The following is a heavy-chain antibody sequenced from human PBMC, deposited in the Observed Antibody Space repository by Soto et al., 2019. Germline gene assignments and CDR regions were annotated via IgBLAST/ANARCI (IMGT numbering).Heavy chain of an antibody. D-gene: IGHD6-19*01. V-gene: IGHV1-69*13. CDR3: ARGGQRSIAVAPDPPYYFDY. CDR2: IIPIFGTA. Sequence: SVKVSCKASGGTFSSYAISWVRQAPGQGLEWMGGIIPIFGTANYAQKFQGRVTITADESTSTAYMELSSLRSEDTAVYYCARGGQRSIAVAPDPPYYFDYWGQGTLVTVSS. J-gene: IGHJ4*02. CDR1: GGTFSSYA.